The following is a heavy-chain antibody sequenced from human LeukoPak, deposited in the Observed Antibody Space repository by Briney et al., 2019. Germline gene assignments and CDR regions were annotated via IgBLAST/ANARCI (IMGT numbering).Heavy chain of an antibody. J-gene: IGHJ6*02. CDR3: ARNNGMDV. V-gene: IGHV3-7*03. CDR1: GFALSSHW. Sequence: GGSLRLSCAASGFALSSHWMTWVRQVPGRGPEWVANVNRDGSETYYLDSVKGRFTISKGNVKNSLYLQMNSLRAEDTALYHCARNNGMDVWGQGTTVIVSS. CDR2: VNRDGSET.